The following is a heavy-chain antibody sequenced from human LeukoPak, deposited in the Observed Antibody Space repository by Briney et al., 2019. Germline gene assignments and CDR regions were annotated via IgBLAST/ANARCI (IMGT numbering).Heavy chain of an antibody. Sequence: GGSLRLSCAASGFTFSNYGMSWVRQAPGKGLEWVSTIRGSGGNTYDADSVKGRFTISRDNSKDTLYLQMNSLRAEDTAIYYFAKGPFFYYDASGYNYFASWGQGTLVIVSS. CDR3: AKGPFFYYDASGYNYFAS. J-gene: IGHJ4*02. CDR1: GFTFSNYG. V-gene: IGHV3-23*01. CDR2: IRGSGGNT. D-gene: IGHD3-22*01.